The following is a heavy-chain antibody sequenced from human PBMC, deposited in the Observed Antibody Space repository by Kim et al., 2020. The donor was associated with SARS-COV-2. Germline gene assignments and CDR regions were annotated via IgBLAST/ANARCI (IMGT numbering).Heavy chain of an antibody. V-gene: IGHV3-30*04. Sequence: GGSLRLSCAASGFTFSSYAMHWVRQAPGKGLEWVAVISYDGSNKYYADSVKGRFTISRDNSKNTLYLQMNSLRAEDTAVYYCARVTTFSRYYFDYWGQGT. J-gene: IGHJ4*02. CDR3: ARVTTFSRYYFDY. CDR1: GFTFSSYA. CDR2: ISYDGSNK. D-gene: IGHD3-16*01.